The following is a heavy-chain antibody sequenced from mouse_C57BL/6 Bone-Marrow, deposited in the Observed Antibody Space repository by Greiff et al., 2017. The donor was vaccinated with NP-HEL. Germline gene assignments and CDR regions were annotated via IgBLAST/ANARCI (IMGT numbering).Heavy chain of an antibody. D-gene: IGHD6-5*01. CDR3: ATYLGYYDY. CDR2: INPNNGGT. Sequence: EVQLQQSGPELVKPGASVKISCKASGYTFTDYYMNWVKQSHGKSLEWIGDINPNNGGTSYNQKFKGKATLTVDKSSSTAYMELRSLTSEDSAVYYCATYLGYYDYWGQGTTLTVSS. CDR1: GYTFTDYY. V-gene: IGHV1-26*01. J-gene: IGHJ2*01.